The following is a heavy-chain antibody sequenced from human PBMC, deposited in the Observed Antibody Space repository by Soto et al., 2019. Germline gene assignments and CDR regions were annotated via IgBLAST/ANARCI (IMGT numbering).Heavy chain of an antibody. V-gene: IGHV4-34*01. Sequence: SETLSLTCAVYGGSFSGYYWSWIRQPPGKGLEWIGEINHSGSTNYNPSLKSRVTISVDTSKNQFSLKLSSVTAADTAVYYCARYWGSGYSDVWGKGTTVTVSS. CDR1: GGSFSGYY. D-gene: IGHD3-3*01. CDR3: ARYWGSGYSDV. CDR2: INHSGST. J-gene: IGHJ6*04.